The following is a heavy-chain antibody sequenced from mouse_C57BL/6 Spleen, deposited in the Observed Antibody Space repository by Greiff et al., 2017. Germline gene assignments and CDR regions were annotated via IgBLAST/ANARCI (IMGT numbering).Heavy chain of an antibody. J-gene: IGHJ3*01. CDR2: IDPENGDT. CDR3: TTYTMVTGWFAY. Sequence: EVQLQESGAELVRPGASVKLSCTASGFNIKDDYMHWVKQRPEQGLEWIGWIDPENGDTEYASKFQGKATITADTSSNTAYLQRSSLTSEDTAVYYCTTYTMVTGWFAYWGQGTLVTVSA. V-gene: IGHV14-4*01. D-gene: IGHD2-2*01. CDR1: GFNIKDDY.